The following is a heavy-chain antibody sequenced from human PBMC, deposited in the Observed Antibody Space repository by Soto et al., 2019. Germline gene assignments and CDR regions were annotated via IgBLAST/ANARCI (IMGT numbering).Heavy chain of an antibody. D-gene: IGHD1-26*01. CDR3: ARDVSGRATDY. CDR1: GYTFTSYY. CDR2: INPSGGST. Sequence: QVQLVQSGAEVKKPGASVKVSCKASGYTFTSYYMHWVRQAPGQGLEWMGIINPSGGSTSYAQKFQCRVTMTRDTSTSTVYMELSSLRSEDTAVYYCARDVSGRATDYWGQGTLVTVSS. J-gene: IGHJ4*02. V-gene: IGHV1-46*01.